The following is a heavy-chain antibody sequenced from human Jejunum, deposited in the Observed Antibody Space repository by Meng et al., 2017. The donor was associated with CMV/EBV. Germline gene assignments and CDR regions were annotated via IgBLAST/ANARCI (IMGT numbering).Heavy chain of an antibody. Sequence: QVHLQESGPGLVRPSETLSLTGTVSGGSINSYYWSWIRQSAEKGLEWIGRIYSSGSTDYNPSLKSRVTMSVDMSKNQFSLKLNSVTAADTAVYYCARGHSAYDYGGSNNWFDPWGQGTMVTVSS. CDR2: IYSSGST. CDR3: ARGHSAYDYGGSNNWFDP. V-gene: IGHV4-4*07. J-gene: IGHJ5*02. D-gene: IGHD5-12*01. CDR1: GGSINSYY.